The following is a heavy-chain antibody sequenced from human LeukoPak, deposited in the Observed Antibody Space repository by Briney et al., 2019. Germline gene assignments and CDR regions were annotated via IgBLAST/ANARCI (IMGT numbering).Heavy chain of an antibody. Sequence: GGSLRLSCAASGFTFSSYWMHWVRQAPGKGLVWVSRINTDGSSTSYADSVKGRFTISRDNAKNTLYLQMNSLRAEDTAVYYCAVFCTSCQGAAFDIWGQGTMVTVSS. D-gene: IGHD2-2*01. CDR3: AVFCTSCQGAAFDI. CDR2: INTDGSST. CDR1: GFTFSSYW. V-gene: IGHV3-74*01. J-gene: IGHJ3*02.